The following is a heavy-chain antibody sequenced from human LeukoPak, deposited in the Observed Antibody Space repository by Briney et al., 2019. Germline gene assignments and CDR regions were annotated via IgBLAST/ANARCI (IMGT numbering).Heavy chain of an antibody. J-gene: IGHJ6*02. CDR1: GGSVNSGSYY. V-gene: IGHV4-61*01. D-gene: IGHD3-22*01. Sequence: SETLSLTCTVSGGSVNSGSYYWSWIRQPPGKGLEWIGHIYSSGSTNYNPSLKSRVTISVDTSKDQFSLKLNSVTAADTAVYYCARYYDSNYYYGTGVWGQGTTVSVSS. CDR3: ARYYDSNYYYGTGV. CDR2: IYSSGST.